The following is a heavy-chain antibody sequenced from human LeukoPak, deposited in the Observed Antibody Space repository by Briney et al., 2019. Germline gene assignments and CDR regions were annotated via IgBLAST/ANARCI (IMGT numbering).Heavy chain of an antibody. CDR1: GFTFSDHY. V-gene: IGHV3-23*01. CDR3: AKDREGLSSGYDLEYFDY. D-gene: IGHD5-12*01. Sequence: PGGSLRLSCAASGFTFSDHYMDWIRQAPGKGLEWVSAISGGGGTTYYADSVKGRFTISRDNSKNTLFLQMNSLRAEDTAVYYCAKDREGLSSGYDLEYFDYWGQGTLVTVSS. CDR2: ISGGGGTT. J-gene: IGHJ4*02.